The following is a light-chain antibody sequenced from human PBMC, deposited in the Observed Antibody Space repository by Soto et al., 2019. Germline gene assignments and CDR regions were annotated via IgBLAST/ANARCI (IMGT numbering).Light chain of an antibody. V-gene: IGLV1-40*01. CDR3: QSSDSSLGGWV. CDR1: SSNIGAGHD. J-gene: IGLJ3*02. CDR2: GNT. Sequence: QSVLTQPPSVSGAPGQRVTIYCTGSSSNIGAGHDVHWYQQLPGTAPKLLIYGNTNRPSGVPDRFSGSKSGTSASLAITGLQAEDEADYYCQSSDSSLGGWVFGGGTKLTVL.